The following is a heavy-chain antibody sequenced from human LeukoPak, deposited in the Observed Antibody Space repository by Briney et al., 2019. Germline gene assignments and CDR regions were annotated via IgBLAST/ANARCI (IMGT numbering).Heavy chain of an antibody. J-gene: IGHJ3*02. Sequence: SETLSLTCTVSGGSISSGGYYWSWIRQHPGKGLEWIGYIYYSGSTYCNPSLKSRITISVDTSKNQFSLKLSSVTAADTAVYYCAHQYYDFWSGYSSDAFDIWGQGTMVTVSS. CDR3: AHQYYDFWSGYSSDAFDI. CDR2: IYYSGST. D-gene: IGHD3-3*01. CDR1: GGSISSGGYY. V-gene: IGHV4-31*03.